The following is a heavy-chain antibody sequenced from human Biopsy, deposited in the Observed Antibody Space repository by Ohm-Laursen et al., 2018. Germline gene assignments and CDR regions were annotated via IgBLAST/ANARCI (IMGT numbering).Heavy chain of an antibody. CDR1: GFTFSDYA. D-gene: IGHD2-2*02. CDR2: ISGSSGNT. J-gene: IGHJ4*02. V-gene: IGHV3-23*01. CDR3: AKGGYCTTSSCYMDLDY. Sequence: GSLRLSCTASGFTFSDYAMNWVRQAPGKGLEWVSTISGSSGNTYYADSVRGRFTVSRDGSKSTLYLQMSSLSAEDTAFYYCAKGGYCTTSSCYMDLDYWGQGTLVTVSS.